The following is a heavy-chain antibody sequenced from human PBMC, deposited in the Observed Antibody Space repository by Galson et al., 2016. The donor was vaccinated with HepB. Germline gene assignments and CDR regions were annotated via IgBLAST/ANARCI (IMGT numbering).Heavy chain of an antibody. CDR1: CFTLSSYG. J-gene: IGHJ4*02. CDR2: ISYDGSDK. D-gene: IGHD2-15*01. CDR3: VKDYCGGGSCFPTDS. Sequence: SLRLSCAASCFTLSSYGMHWVRQAPGKGLEWVAVISYDGSDKYYGNSVKGRFTVSRDNSKNTLYLQMNSLRAEDTAVYYCVKDYCGGGSCFPTDSWGQGTLVTVSS. V-gene: IGHV3-30*18.